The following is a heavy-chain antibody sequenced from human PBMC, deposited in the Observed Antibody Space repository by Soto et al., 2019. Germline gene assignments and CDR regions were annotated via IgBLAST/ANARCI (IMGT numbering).Heavy chain of an antibody. V-gene: IGHV4-59*08. CDR3: ARHAATWENNWLLP. CDR2: IYYSGST. J-gene: IGHJ5*02. Sequence: SETLSLTCTVCGVSISRYDWSWIRQPPGQGLEWIGYIYYSGSTNYNPSLKSRVTISVDTSRKEVSLKLTSVTAADTAVYYCARHAATWENNWLLPWGQGSLVTVSS. CDR1: GVSISRYD. D-gene: IGHD1-26*01.